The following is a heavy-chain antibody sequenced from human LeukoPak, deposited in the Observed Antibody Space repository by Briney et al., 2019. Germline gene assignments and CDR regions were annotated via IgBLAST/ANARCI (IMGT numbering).Heavy chain of an antibody. J-gene: IGHJ6*02. D-gene: IGHD4-17*01. Sequence: SETLSLTCTVSGYSISSGYYWGWIRQPPGKGLEWIGSIYHSGTTNYNPSLKSRVTISVDTSKNQFSLQLRSVTAADTAVYYCAREDPQTTVPEGMDVWGQGTTVTVSS. CDR1: GYSISSGYY. V-gene: IGHV4-38-2*02. CDR3: AREDPQTTVPEGMDV. CDR2: IYHSGTT.